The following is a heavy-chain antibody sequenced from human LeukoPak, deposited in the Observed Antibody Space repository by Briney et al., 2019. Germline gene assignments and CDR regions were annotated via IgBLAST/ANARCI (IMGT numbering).Heavy chain of an antibody. CDR3: ARFTYYYDSSGYDHYYYYYYMDV. V-gene: IGHV3-21*05. Sequence: GGSLRLSCAASGFTFSSYEMNWVRQAPGKGLEWVSYISSSSSYIYYADSVKGRFTISRDNAKNSLYLQMNSLRAEDTAVYYCARFTYYYDSSGYDHYYYYYYMDVWGKGTTVTISS. D-gene: IGHD3-22*01. CDR2: ISSSSSYI. CDR1: GFTFSSYE. J-gene: IGHJ6*03.